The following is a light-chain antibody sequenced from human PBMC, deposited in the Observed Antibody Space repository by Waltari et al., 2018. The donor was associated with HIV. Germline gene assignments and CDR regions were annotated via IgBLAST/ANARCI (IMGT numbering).Light chain of an antibody. CDR3: CSYTGTYTRYV. V-gene: IGLV2-11*01. J-gene: IGLJ1*01. CDR1: SSDVGSYKY. CDR2: DVD. Sequence: QSALTQPRSVSGSPGQSVTISCTGTSSDVGSYKYVSWYQLRPGQAPKLILHDVDKRPSGVPDRCSGSKPGNTASLTISGLQAEEEADYYCCSYTGTYTRYVFGTGAKVTVL.